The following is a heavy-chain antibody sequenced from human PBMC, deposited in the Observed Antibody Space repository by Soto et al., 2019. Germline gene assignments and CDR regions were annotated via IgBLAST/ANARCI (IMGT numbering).Heavy chain of an antibody. V-gene: IGHV4-34*01. CDR3: PSLMATLEYFQH. Sequence: SETLSLTCAVYGGSFSGYYWSWIRQPPGKGLEWIGEINHSGRTNYNPSLKRGGTISVDTLKNQFSLKLSSVTAADTAVYYCPSLMATLEYFQHWGQGTLVTVSS. CDR1: GGSFSGYY. D-gene: IGHD5-12*01. J-gene: IGHJ1*01. CDR2: INHSGRT.